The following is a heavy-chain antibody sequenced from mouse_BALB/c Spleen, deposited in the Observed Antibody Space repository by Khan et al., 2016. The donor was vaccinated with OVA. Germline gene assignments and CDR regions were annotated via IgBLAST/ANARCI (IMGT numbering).Heavy chain of an antibody. CDR2: TWTGGST. V-gene: IGHV2-9*02. Sequence: QVQLKQSGPGLVAPSQSLSITCTVSGLSLTSYGVHCVRQPPGKGLEWLGVTWTGGSTNYNSALRYRLNITKDNPKSQGFLKMNNRQTDDTAISCCARDLGSSHWYFDVWGAGTTVTVSS. J-gene: IGHJ1*01. CDR1: GLSLTSYG. CDR3: ARDLGSSHWYFDV. D-gene: IGHD1-1*01.